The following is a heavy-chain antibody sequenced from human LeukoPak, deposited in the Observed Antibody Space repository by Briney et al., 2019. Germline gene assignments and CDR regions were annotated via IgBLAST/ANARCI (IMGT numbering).Heavy chain of an antibody. Sequence: GGSLRLSCAASGFTFSSYWMSWVRQAPGKGLEWVANIKQDGSEKYYVDSVKGRFTISRDNAKNTLYLQMNSLRAEDTAVYYCAREDLEEVLRYFDWLHPYYMDVWGKGTTVTVSS. CDR1: GFTFSSYW. CDR2: IKQDGSEK. D-gene: IGHD3-9*01. V-gene: IGHV3-7*01. J-gene: IGHJ6*03. CDR3: AREDLEEVLRYFDWLHPYYMDV.